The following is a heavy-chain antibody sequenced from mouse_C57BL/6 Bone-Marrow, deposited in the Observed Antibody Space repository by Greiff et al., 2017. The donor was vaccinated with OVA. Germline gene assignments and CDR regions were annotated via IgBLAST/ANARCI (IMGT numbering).Heavy chain of an antibody. Sequence: DVKLVESGGGLVKPGGSLKLSCAASGFTFSSYAMSWVRQTPEKRLEWVATISDGGSYTYYPDNVKGRFTISRDNAKNNLYLQMSHLKSEDTAMYYCARENWDVLFAYWGQGTLVTVSA. D-gene: IGHD4-1*01. CDR3: ARENWDVLFAY. J-gene: IGHJ3*01. V-gene: IGHV5-4*01. CDR1: GFTFSSYA. CDR2: ISDGGSYT.